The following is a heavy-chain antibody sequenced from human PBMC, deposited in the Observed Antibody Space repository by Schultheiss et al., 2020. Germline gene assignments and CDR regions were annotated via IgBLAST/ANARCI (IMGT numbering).Heavy chain of an antibody. J-gene: IGHJ5*02. V-gene: IGHV3-23*01. CDR1: GLIFSHYA. D-gene: IGHD3-3*01. CDR2: ISSNGNDK. CDR3: ARGPNVGSGYYTWFDP. Sequence: GGSLRLSCTASGLIFSHYAMSWVRQAPGKGLEWVSAISSNGNDKYYAGSMRGRFTISRDNSKNTLYLQMDSLRAEDTALYYCARGPNVGSGYYTWFDPRGQGTLVTVSS.